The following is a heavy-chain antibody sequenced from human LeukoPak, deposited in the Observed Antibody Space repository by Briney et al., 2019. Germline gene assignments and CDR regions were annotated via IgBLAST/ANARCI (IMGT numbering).Heavy chain of an antibody. CDR1: GFTFDDYA. CDR2: ISWNSGSI. Sequence: GGSLRLSCAASGFTFDDYAMHWVRQAPGKGLEWVSGISWNSGSIGYADSVKGRFTISRDNAKNSLYLQMNSLRAEDTALYYCAKDIWSRQCGRSFPSFDYWGQGTLVTVSS. D-gene: IGHD2-8*02. V-gene: IGHV3-9*01. J-gene: IGHJ4*02. CDR3: AKDIWSRQCGRSFPSFDY.